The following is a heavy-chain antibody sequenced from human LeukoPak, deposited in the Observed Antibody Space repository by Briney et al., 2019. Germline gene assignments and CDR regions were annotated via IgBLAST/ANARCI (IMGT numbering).Heavy chain of an antibody. Sequence: GGSLRLSCAASGFTFSSYAMSWVRQSPGSGLEWVSAICGSSGSTYYAESVKGRFTISRDNSKNTLFLQMNSLRAEDRAVYYCAKMRTGSCYSGCDYWGQGALVTVSS. D-gene: IGHD2-2*02. CDR1: GFTFSSYA. V-gene: IGHV3-23*01. CDR2: ICGSSGST. CDR3: AKMRTGSCYSGCDY. J-gene: IGHJ4*02.